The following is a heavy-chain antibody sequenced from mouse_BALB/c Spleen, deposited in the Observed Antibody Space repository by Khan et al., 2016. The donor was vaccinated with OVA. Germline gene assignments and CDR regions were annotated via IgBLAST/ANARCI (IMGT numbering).Heavy chain of an antibody. CDR3: ARIKRIVATYFDY. D-gene: IGHD1-1*01. V-gene: IGHV1S81*02. Sequence: QVQLKQSGAELVTAGASVKMSCKASGYTFTSYWMHWVKQRLGQGLEWFAETNPTNGRTYYNEKFKSEATLTVDNSSSTAYMLLSGPTFEDTAVYYYARIKRIVATYFDYWGQGTTLTVSS. J-gene: IGHJ2*01. CDR2: TNPTNGRT. CDR1: GYTFTSYW.